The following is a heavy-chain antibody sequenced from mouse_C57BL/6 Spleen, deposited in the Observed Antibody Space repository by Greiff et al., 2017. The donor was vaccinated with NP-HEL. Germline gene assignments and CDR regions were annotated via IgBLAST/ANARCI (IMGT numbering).Heavy chain of an antibody. CDR1: GYTFTSYW. J-gene: IGHJ3*01. Sequence: VKLQQPGAELVKPGASVKLSCKASGYTFTSYWMHWVKQRPGQGLEWIGMIHPNSGSTNYNEKFKSKATLTVDKSSSTAYMQLSSLTSEDSAVYYCARSGSYAFAYWGQGTLVTVSA. V-gene: IGHV1-64*01. D-gene: IGHD1-1*02. CDR2: IHPNSGST. CDR3: ARSGSYAFAY.